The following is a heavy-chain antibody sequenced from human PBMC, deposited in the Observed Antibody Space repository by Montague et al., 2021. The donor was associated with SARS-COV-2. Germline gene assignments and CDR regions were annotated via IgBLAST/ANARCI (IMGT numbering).Heavy chain of an antibody. J-gene: IGHJ6*02. CDR2: IKQDGSEK. CDR3: ARDLSYGDYNYYYGMDV. Sequence: SLRLSCAASGFTFSSYWMSWVRQAPGKGLEWVAHIKQDGSEKYYVDSVKGRFTISRDNAKNSLYLQMNSLRAEDTVVYYCARDLSYGDYNYYYGMDVWGQGTTVTVSS. CDR1: GFTFSSYW. V-gene: IGHV3-7*03. D-gene: IGHD4-17*01.